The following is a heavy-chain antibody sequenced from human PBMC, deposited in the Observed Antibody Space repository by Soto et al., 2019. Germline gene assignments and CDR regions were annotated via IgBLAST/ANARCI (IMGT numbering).Heavy chain of an antibody. CDR1: GGSISSYY. D-gene: IGHD3-9*01. V-gene: IGHV4-59*01. J-gene: IGHJ6*02. CDR3: ARNLLRYFEWIGYGMDV. CDR2: IYYSGST. Sequence: PSETLSLTCTVSGGSISSYYWSWIRQPPGKGLEWIGYIYYSGSTNYNPSLKSRVTISVDTSKNQFSLKLSSVTAADTAVYYCARNLLRYFEWIGYGMDVWGQGTTVTVSS.